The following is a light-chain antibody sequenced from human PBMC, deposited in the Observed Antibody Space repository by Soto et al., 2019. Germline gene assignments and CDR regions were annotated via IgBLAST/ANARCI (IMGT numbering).Light chain of an antibody. CDR2: GAS. Sequence: EIVLTQSPATLSVSPGDRATLSCRASQSIGKNLAWYQHRPGRAPRLLIYGASNRASGIPARFSGGGSGTDFTLTISSLQPEDFALYYCQQHINWPLTFGGGTKV. J-gene: IGKJ4*01. V-gene: IGKV3-11*01. CDR3: QQHINWPLT. CDR1: QSIGKN.